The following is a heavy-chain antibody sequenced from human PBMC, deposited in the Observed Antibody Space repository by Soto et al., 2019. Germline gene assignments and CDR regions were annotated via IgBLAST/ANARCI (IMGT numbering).Heavy chain of an antibody. J-gene: IGHJ6*01. V-gene: IGHV1-69*13. CDR1: GGPFSSYA. CDR2: IIPIFGTA. Sequence: SVKVCFKTYGGPFSSYAISLVRQAPGQGLEWMGGIIPIFGTANYAQKFQGRVTITADESTSTAYMELSSLRSEDTAVYYCPRGTASYYYYYGMDVWGHGTTVTVSS. CDR3: PRGTASYYYYYGMDV. D-gene: IGHD2-21*02.